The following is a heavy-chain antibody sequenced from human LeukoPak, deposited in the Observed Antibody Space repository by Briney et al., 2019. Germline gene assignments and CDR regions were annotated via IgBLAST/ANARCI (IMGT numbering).Heavy chain of an antibody. Sequence: GGSLRLSCTASGFTFSDYYMSWIRQAPGKGLEWVSYISSSSSYTKYADSVKGRFTISRDNARNTLYLQMNSLRAEDTAVYYCLPLLSRPYVEDGFDIWGQGTMVTVSS. J-gene: IGHJ3*02. D-gene: IGHD2/OR15-2a*01. CDR1: GFTFSDYY. CDR2: ISSSSSYT. V-gene: IGHV3-11*06. CDR3: LPLLSRPYVEDGFDI.